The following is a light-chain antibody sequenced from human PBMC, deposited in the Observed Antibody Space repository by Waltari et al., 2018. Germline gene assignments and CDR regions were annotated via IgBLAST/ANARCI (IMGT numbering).Light chain of an antibody. CDR3: AAWDYSLDGHVL. V-gene: IGLV1-44*01. Sequence: QSVLTQPPSASGTPGQRVTIPCSGSHSNAGSNSVNWYQQVPGTAPKLLIYRNNQRPSGVPDRFSGSKSGTSASLAISGLQSEDEADYYCAAWDYSLDGHVLFGGGTKLTVL. CDR1: HSNAGSNS. CDR2: RNN. J-gene: IGLJ2*01.